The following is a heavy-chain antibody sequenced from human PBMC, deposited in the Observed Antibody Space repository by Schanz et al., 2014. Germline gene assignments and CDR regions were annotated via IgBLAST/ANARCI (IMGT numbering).Heavy chain of an antibody. CDR3: AKALKPYIASRNGLDV. Sequence: EVHLVESGGGLVQPGGSLRLSCAASGFTFNTSWFHWVRQPPGKGLLWVSRVSRDGSETTYVDSVKGRFTISRDNSKNTLYLQMNSLRPDDTAVYYCAKALKPYIASRNGLDVWGHGTTVTVSS. V-gene: IGHV3-74*02. J-gene: IGHJ6*02. CDR1: GFTFNTSW. CDR2: VSRDGSET. D-gene: IGHD3-16*01.